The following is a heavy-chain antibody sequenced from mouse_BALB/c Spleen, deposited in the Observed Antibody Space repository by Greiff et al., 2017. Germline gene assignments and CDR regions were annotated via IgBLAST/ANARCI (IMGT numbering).Heavy chain of an antibody. Sequence: VQLQQPGAELVKPGASVKLSCKASGYTFTSYWMHWVKQRPGQGLEWIGQIYPGDGDTNYNGKFKGKATLTADKSSSTAYMQLSSLTSEDSAVYFCARFPYYGNKGFAYWGQGTLVTVSA. CDR1: GYTFTSYW. CDR3: ARFPYYGNKGFAY. D-gene: IGHD2-10*01. V-gene: IGHV1-53*01. J-gene: IGHJ3*01. CDR2: IYPGDGDT.